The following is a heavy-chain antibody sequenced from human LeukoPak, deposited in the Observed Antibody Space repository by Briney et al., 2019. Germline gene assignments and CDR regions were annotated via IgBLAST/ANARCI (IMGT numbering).Heavy chain of an antibody. CDR2: IYTSGST. V-gene: IGHV4-4*07. CDR1: GGSISSYY. D-gene: IGHD6-19*01. J-gene: IGHJ6*03. CDR3: ARGLAVAGTGLVHYYMDV. Sequence: SSETLSLTCTVSGGSISSYYWSWIRQPAGKGLEWIGRIYTSGSTNYNPSLKSRVTMSVDTSKNQFSLKLSSVTAADTAVYYCARGLAVAGTGLVHYYMDVWGKGTTVTISS.